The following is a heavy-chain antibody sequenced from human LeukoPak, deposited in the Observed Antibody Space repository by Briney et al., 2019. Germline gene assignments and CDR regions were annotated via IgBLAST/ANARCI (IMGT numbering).Heavy chain of an antibody. J-gene: IGHJ4*02. D-gene: IGHD6-19*01. CDR2: IYYGGNT. CDR1: GDSVNRRSYY. V-gene: IGHV4-61*01. CDR3: ARVSSSGWYEG. Sequence: SETLSLTCTVSGDSVNRRSYYWNWIRQPPGKGLGWIGYIYYGGNTNYNPSLKSRVTISVDTSKNQFSLKLSSVTAADTAVYYCARVSSSGWYEGWGQGTLVTVSS.